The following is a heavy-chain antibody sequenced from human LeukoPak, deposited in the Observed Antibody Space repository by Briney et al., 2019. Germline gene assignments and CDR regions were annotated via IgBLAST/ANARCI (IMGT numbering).Heavy chain of an antibody. CDR1: GFTFSSYW. CDR2: ISSDGSST. CDR3: ARVKYGDYANTDY. Sequence: GGSLRLSCAASGFTFSSYWMHWVRHAPGKGLVWVSRISSDGSSTSYADSVKGRFTISRDNAKNTLYMQMNSLRAEDSDVHYCARVKYGDYANTDYRGQGTLVTVSS. D-gene: IGHD4-17*01. V-gene: IGHV3-74*01. J-gene: IGHJ4*02.